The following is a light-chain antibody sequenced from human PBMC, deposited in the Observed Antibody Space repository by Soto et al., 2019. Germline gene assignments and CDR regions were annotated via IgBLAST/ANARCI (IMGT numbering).Light chain of an antibody. J-gene: IGLJ3*02. CDR1: SSDVGNYNL. Sequence: QSALTQPASVSGSPGQSITISCTGTSSDVGNYNLVSWYQQHPGEAPKLLIYEGSKRPSGVSNRFSGSKFGNTACLTISGLQAEDEVDYYCCSYAGDSTWVFGGGTKLTVL. CDR2: EGS. V-gene: IGLV2-23*01. CDR3: CSYAGDSTWV.